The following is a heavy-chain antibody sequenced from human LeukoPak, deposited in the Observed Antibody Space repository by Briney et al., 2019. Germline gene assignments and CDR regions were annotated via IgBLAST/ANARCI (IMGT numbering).Heavy chain of an antibody. CDR3: ASPDYYGSGSYRFDP. Sequence: ASVKVSCEDSGYTFTGYYIHWVRQAPGQGLEWMGWINPNSGGTNYAQKFLGRVTMTTDTSISTAYMELSGLTSDDTAVYYCASPDYYGSGSYRFDPWGQGTLVTVSS. CDR2: INPNSGGT. J-gene: IGHJ5*02. D-gene: IGHD3-10*01. V-gene: IGHV1-2*02. CDR1: GYTFTGYY.